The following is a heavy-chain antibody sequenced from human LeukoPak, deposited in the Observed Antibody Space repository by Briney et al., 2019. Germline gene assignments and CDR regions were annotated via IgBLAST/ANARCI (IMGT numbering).Heavy chain of an antibody. Sequence: PGGSLRLSCSASGFSLSDYGMSWVRQAPGKGLEGVSYITMNSVRLYADSMKGRFTISRDNDKNSVYLQMNSLRDEDTAMYYCTRGRYQFLGPNDYWGQGSLVTVSS. CDR2: ITMNSVR. V-gene: IGHV3-48*02. J-gene: IGHJ4*02. CDR3: TRGRYQFLGPNDY. CDR1: GFSLSDYG. D-gene: IGHD2-2*01.